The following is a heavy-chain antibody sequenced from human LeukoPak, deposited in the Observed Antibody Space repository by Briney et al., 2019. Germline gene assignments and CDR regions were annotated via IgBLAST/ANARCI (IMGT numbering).Heavy chain of an antibody. CDR1: GGSFSGYY. CDR2: INDSGIT. D-gene: IGHD3-22*01. Sequence: SETLSLTRVVSGGSFSGYYWSWIRPPPGRGLEWIGEINDSGITNNNPSLKSRVTISGDTSKNQLSQKLSSVTVADTAVYYCARGSGDSRMSDWGQGTLVTVSS. CDR3: ARGSGDSRMSD. J-gene: IGHJ4*02. V-gene: IGHV4-34*01.